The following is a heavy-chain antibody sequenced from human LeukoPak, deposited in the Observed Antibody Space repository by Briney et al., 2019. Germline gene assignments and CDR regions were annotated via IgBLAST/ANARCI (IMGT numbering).Heavy chain of an antibody. Sequence: GGSLRLSCAASGFXFSSFGIHWVRQAPGKGLEWVAVIWYDASDRYYADSVKGRFTISRDNSKNTLFLQMNSLRDDDTAVYYCVRGVGVSRFNYFDPWGQGTLVVVSS. J-gene: IGHJ5*02. CDR2: IWYDASDR. D-gene: IGHD5-24*01. CDR1: GFXFSSFG. CDR3: VRGVGVSRFNYFDP. V-gene: IGHV3-33*01.